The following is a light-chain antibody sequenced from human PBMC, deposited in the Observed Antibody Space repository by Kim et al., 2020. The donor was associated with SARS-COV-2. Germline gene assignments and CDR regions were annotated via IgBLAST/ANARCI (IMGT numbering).Light chain of an antibody. CDR2: EDD. CDR3: QSYNRDNVL. Sequence: NFMLTQPHSVSESPGKTVTISCTLSSGSIDDNYVQWYQQRPGGVPTAVIYEDDQSPSGVSDRFSCSIDNSANSASLTISGLRTEDEADYYCQSYNRDNVLFGGGTQLTVL. CDR1: SGSIDDNY. J-gene: IGLJ2*01. V-gene: IGLV6-57*04.